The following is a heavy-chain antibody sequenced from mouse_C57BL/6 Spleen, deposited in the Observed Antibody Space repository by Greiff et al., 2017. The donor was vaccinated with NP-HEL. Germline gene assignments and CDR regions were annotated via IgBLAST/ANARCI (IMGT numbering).Heavy chain of an antibody. CDR2: INPSTGGT. V-gene: IGHV1-42*01. J-gene: IGHJ3*01. CDR1: GYSFTGYY. Sequence: VQLQQSGPELVKPGASVKISCKASGYSFTGYYMNWVKQSPDKSLEWIGEINPSTGGTTYNQKFKAKATLTVDKSSSTAYMQLKSLTSEDSAVYYCARDGPLSYWGQGTLVTVSA. D-gene: IGHD1-2*01. CDR3: ARDGPLSY.